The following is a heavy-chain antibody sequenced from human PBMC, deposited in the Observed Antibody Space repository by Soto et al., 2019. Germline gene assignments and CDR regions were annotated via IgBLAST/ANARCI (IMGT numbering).Heavy chain of an antibody. CDR3: ASARTGYSYGHDLNWFDQ. CDR2: IIPIFGTA. CDR1: GGTFSSYA. J-gene: IGHJ5*02. D-gene: IGHD5-18*01. V-gene: IGHV1-69*13. Sequence: ASVKVSFKASGGTFSSYAISWVRQAPGQGLEWMGGIIPIFGTANYAQKFQGRVTITADESTSTAYMELSSLRSEDTAVYYCASARTGYSYGHDLNWFDQWGQGTMGTVSS.